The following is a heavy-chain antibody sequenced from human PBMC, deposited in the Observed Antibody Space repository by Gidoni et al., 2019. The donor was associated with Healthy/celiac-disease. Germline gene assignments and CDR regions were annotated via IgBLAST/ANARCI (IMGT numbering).Heavy chain of an antibody. CDR1: GYTFTSYG. V-gene: IGHV1-18*04. D-gene: IGHD3-10*01. CDR3: ARDITGGDYYGSGSYLMPMGNYYYYYGMDV. CDR2: ISSYNGNT. Sequence: QVQLVQSGAEVTKPGASVKVSCKASGYTFTSYGISWVRQATGQGLEWMGWISSYNGNTTSAQKLQGRVTMTTDTSTSTAYMELRSLRSDDTAVYYCARDITGGDYYGSGSYLMPMGNYYYYYGMDVWGQGTTVTVSS. J-gene: IGHJ6*02.